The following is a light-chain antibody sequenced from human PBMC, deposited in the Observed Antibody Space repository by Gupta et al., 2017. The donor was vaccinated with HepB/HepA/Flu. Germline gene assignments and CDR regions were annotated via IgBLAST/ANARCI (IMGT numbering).Light chain of an antibody. J-gene: IGLJ3*02. Sequence: QSALTQPASVSGSPGQSITISCTGTSSDVGGYNYVSWYQQHPGKAPKLMIYDVSNRPSGVSNRFSGSKSGTTASLTISGLQAEDEAYYYCSSYTRSSSCVFGGGTKLTVL. CDR2: DVS. CDR3: SSYTRSSSCV. CDR1: SSDVGGYNY. V-gene: IGLV2-14*01.